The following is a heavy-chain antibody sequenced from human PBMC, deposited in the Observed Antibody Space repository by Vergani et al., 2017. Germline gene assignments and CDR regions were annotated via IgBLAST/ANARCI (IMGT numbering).Heavy chain of an antibody. J-gene: IGHJ4*02. CDR3: AKQYFVSGNYLLDY. D-gene: IGHD3-10*01. Sequence: EVQLFESGGGLVQPGGSLRLTCAASEFTFSNYAINWVRQAPGKGLEWVSGISGSGVSAYYTDSVKGRFPISRDNSKNMLFLQMNNLRTEDTAIYDCAKQYFVSGNYLLDYWGQGTLVTVSS. V-gene: IGHV3-23*01. CDR1: EFTFSNYA. CDR2: ISGSGVSA.